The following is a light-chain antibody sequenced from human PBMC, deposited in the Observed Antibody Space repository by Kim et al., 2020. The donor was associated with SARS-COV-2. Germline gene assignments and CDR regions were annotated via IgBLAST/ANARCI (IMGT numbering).Light chain of an antibody. CDR1: QTVTSSY. CDR3: HQYSTSPLT. CDR2: GAS. Sequence: EIVLTQSPGTLSLSPGERATLSCRASQTVTSSYLAWYQQKPGQAPRLLIYGASYRATGIPDRFSGSGSGTDFTLTVSRLEPEDFAVYYCHQYSTSPLTFGGGTKVEIK. V-gene: IGKV3-20*01. J-gene: IGKJ4*01.